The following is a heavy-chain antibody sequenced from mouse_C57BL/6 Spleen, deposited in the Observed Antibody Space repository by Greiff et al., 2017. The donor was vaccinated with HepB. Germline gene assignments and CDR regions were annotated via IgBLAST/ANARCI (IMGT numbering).Heavy chain of an antibody. CDR1: GFTFSSYA. J-gene: IGHJ1*03. V-gene: IGHV5-4*01. CDR3: ARDPYYYGSSSYWYFDV. D-gene: IGHD1-1*01. CDR2: ISDGGSYT. Sequence: VQLKQSGGGLVKPGGSLKLSCAASGFTFSSYAMSWVRQTPEKRLEWVATISDGGSYTYYPDNVKGRFTISRDNAKNNLYLQMSHLKSEDTAMYYCARDPYYYGSSSYWYFDVWGTGTTVTVSS.